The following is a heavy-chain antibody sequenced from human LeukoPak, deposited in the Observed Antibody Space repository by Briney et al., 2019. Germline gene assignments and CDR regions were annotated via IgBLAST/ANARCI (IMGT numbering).Heavy chain of an antibody. CDR3: ARGRIVGATGDY. J-gene: IGHJ4*02. CDR1: GFTFSSYS. V-gene: IGHV3-21*01. D-gene: IGHD1-26*01. CDR2: ISSSSSYI. Sequence: GGSLRLSCAASGFTFSSYSMNWVRQAPGKGLEWVSSISSSSSYIYYADSVKGRFTISRDNAKNSLYLQMNSLRAEDTAVYYCARGRIVGATGDYWGQGTLVTVSS.